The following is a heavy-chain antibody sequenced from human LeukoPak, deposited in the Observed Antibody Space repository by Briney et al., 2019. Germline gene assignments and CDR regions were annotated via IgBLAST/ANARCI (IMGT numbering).Heavy chain of an antibody. CDR2: ISSSSTTI. V-gene: IGHV3-11*04. D-gene: IGHD3-10*01. Sequence: GGSLRLSCAASGFTFSDYYMSWIRQAAGKGLEWVSYISSSSTTIHYADSVKGRFTISRDNAKNSVYLQMNSLRAEDTAVYYCARGEYGSGSYHIDYWGQGTLVTVSS. CDR3: ARGEYGSGSYHIDY. J-gene: IGHJ4*02. CDR1: GFTFSDYY.